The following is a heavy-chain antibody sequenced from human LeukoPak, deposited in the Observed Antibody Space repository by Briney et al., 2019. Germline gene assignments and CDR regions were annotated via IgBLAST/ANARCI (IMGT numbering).Heavy chain of an antibody. V-gene: IGHV3-30*02. CDR3: AKKGYSNGWRDSYYFHC. CDR1: GFTFSSYG. Sequence: GGSLRLSCAASGFTFSSYGMHWVRQAPGKGLEWVAFIRSDGSNKYYADSVKGRFTISRDNSKLYLQMNSLRAEDTAVYYCAKKGYSNGWRDSYYFHCWGQGTLVTVSS. CDR2: IRSDGSNK. D-gene: IGHD6-19*01. J-gene: IGHJ4*02.